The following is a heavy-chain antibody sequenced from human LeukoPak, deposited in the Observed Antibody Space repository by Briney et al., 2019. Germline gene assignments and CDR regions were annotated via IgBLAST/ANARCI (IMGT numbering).Heavy chain of an antibody. CDR2: IYPGDSDT. Sequence: GESLKISCKGSGYSFSSYWIGWVRQMPGKGLEWMGIIYPGDSDTRYSPSFQGQVTISAGKSINTAYLQWSSLKASDTAMYYCARHPEYVSGFRYFDSWGQGTLVTVSS. CDR1: GYSFSSYW. D-gene: IGHD6-19*01. CDR3: ARHPEYVSGFRYFDS. V-gene: IGHV5-51*01. J-gene: IGHJ4*02.